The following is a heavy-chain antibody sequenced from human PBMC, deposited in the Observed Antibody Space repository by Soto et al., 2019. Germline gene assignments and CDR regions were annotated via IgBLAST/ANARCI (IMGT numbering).Heavy chain of an antibody. D-gene: IGHD3-22*01. CDR3: AKLMIYHDSSGYN. V-gene: IGHV3-23*01. CDR1: GFTFSSYA. J-gene: IGHJ4*02. Sequence: GGSLRLSCAASGFTFSSYAMSWVRQAPGKGLEWVSAIISGSSGRTYYADSVKGRFTISRDNSKNTLYLQMNSLRAEDTGVYYCAKLMIYHDSSGYNRGQRTLVTVSS. CDR2: ISGSSGRT.